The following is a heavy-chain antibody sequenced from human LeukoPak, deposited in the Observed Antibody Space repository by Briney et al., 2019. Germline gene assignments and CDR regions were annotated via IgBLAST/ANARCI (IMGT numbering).Heavy chain of an antibody. CDR2: IYSGGST. J-gene: IGHJ4*02. D-gene: IGHD6-13*01. Sequence: GGSLRLSCAASGFTVSSNYMSWVRRAPGKGLEWVSVIYSGGSTYYADSVKGRFTISRDNSKNTLYLQMNSLRAEDTAVYYCARALGAAAGIDYWGQGTLVTVSS. V-gene: IGHV3-53*01. CDR3: ARALGAAAGIDY. CDR1: GFTVSSNY.